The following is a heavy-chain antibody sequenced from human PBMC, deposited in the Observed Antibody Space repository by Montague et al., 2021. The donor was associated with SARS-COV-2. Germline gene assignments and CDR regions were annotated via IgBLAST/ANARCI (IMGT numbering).Heavy chain of an antibody. D-gene: IGHD5-12*01. V-gene: IGHV3-30-3*01. CDR1: GFTFSSYA. Sequence: LRLSCAASGFTFSSYAMHWVRQAPGKGLEWVAVISYDGSNKYYADSVKGRVTISRDNSKNTLYLQMNSLRAEDTAVYYCASSRWLRLLTSPLDYWGQGTLVTVSS. J-gene: IGHJ4*02. CDR3: ASSRWLRLLTSPLDY. CDR2: ISYDGSNK.